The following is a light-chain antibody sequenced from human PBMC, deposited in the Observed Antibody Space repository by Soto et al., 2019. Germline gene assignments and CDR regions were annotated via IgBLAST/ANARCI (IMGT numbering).Light chain of an antibody. CDR1: QSISRY. CDR3: QQYNSYPLT. Sequence: DIQMTHSPSSLSASVGDRVTMTCRASQSISRYLSWYQQRPGKAPKLLIYDASSLDSGVPSSFSGSGSGIEFTLTISSLQPDDFATYYCQQYNSYPLTFGGGTKVDIK. J-gene: IGKJ4*01. CDR2: DAS. V-gene: IGKV1-5*01.